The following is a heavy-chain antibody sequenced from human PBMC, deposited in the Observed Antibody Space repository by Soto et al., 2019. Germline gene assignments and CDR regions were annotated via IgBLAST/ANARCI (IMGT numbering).Heavy chain of an antibody. CDR2: INPSGGST. CDR3: ARDDYGDYGMDV. Sequence: ASVKVSCKASGYTFTSYGISWVRQAPGQGLEWMGIINPSGGSTSYAQKFQGRVTMTRDTSTSTVYMELSSLRSEDTAVYYCARDDYGDYGMDVWGQGTTVTVSS. CDR1: GYTFTSYG. J-gene: IGHJ6*02. V-gene: IGHV1-46*01. D-gene: IGHD4-17*01.